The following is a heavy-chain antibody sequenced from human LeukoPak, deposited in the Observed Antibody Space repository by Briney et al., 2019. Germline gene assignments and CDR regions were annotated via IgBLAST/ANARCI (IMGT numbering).Heavy chain of an antibody. CDR3: ARLLDYDNSGDPDIFDI. Sequence: SSETLSLTCTVSGGIRSDYWSWIRQSPGKELEWIGGVSYTGSTRYNPSLQSRVTISLDTSRNHFSLKLSSLNAADTAVYYCARLLDYDNSGDPDIFDIWGQGTMVTVSS. CDR1: GGIRSDY. CDR2: VSYTGST. D-gene: IGHD3-22*01. J-gene: IGHJ3*02. V-gene: IGHV4-59*01.